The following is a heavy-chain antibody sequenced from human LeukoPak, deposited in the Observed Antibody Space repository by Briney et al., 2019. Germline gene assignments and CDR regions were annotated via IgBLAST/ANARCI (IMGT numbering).Heavy chain of an antibody. D-gene: IGHD3-3*01. CDR2: IYYSGST. Sequence: SETLSLTCTVSGGSISSSSYNWGWIRQPPGKGLEWIGSIYYSGSTYYNPSLKSRITISIDTSKNHFSLKLSSVTAADTAVYYCARLGAGPTYYDFWSGYSSFYFDYWGQGTLVTVSS. V-gene: IGHV4-39*02. CDR3: ARLGAGPTYYDFWSGYSSFYFDY. J-gene: IGHJ4*02. CDR1: GGSISSSSYN.